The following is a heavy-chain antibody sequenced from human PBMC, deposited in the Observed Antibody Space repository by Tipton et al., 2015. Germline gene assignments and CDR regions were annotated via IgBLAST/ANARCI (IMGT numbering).Heavy chain of an antibody. D-gene: IGHD3-22*01. J-gene: IGHJ5*02. CDR1: GGPVSSGSYY. CDR3: AREQDSDGSEYDSSGLCGFDP. V-gene: IGHV4-61*01. CDR2: IYYSGST. Sequence: TLSLTCTVSGGPVSSGSYYWNWIRQPPGKGLEWIGYIYYSGSTNYNPSLKSRVAISVDTSKTQFSLKMSSVTASDTAVYYCAREQDSDGSEYDSSGLCGFDPWGQGTQVTVSS.